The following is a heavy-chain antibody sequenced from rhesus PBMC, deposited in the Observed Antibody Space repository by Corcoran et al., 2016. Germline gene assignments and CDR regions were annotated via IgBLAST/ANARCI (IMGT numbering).Heavy chain of an antibody. CDR1: GGSFTSDW. CDR2: IYGNRGNT. D-gene: IGHD1-44*02. J-gene: IGHJ4*01. V-gene: IGHV4-80*01. Sequence: QVQLQESGPGLVKPSETLSLTCAVSGGSFTSDWWSWIRQPPGKGLECIGEIYGNRGNTYYNPSLKSRVTISKDASKNQFSLSLSSVTAADTAVYYCARSGGRDFDYWGQGVLVTVSS. CDR3: ARSGGRDFDY.